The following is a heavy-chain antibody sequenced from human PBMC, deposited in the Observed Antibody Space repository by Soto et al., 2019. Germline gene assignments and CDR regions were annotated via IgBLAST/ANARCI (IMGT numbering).Heavy chain of an antibody. CDR1: GFTFSGSA. CDR3: TRDLNREAH. D-gene: IGHD1-26*01. V-gene: IGHV3-15*07. Sequence: GGSLRLSCAASGFTFSGSAIHWVRQAPGKGLEWVGRIKSKGDGGTTDYAAPVKGRFTISRDESKNTLNLQMNSLKTEDTAVYYCTRDLNREAHWGQGTLVSVS. J-gene: IGHJ4*02. CDR2: IKSKGDGGTT.